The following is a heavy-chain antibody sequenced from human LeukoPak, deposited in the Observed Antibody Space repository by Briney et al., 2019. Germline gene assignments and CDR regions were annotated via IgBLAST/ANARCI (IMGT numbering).Heavy chain of an antibody. CDR2: INAGNGNT. CDR1: GYTFTGYA. CDR3: ARGMVRGVIIVY. J-gene: IGHJ4*02. D-gene: IGHD3-10*01. V-gene: IGHV1-3*01. Sequence: PGASVKVSCKASGYTFTGYAMHWVRQAPGQRLEWMGWINAGNGNTKYSEKFQGRVTITRDTSASTAYMELSSLRSEDTAVYYCARGMVRGVIIVYWGQGTLVTVSS.